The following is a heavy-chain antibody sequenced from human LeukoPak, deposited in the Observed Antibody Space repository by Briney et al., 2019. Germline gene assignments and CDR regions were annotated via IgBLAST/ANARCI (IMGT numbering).Heavy chain of an antibody. Sequence: GASVKVSCKASGYTFTGYYMHWVRQAPGQGLEWMGWINPNSGGTNYAQKFQGRVTMTRDTSISTAYMELSRLRSDDTAVYYCARVYVVVTANPFDYWGQGTLVTVSS. V-gene: IGHV1-2*02. D-gene: IGHD2-21*02. CDR3: ARVYVVVTANPFDY. CDR1: GYTFTGYY. J-gene: IGHJ4*02. CDR2: INPNSGGT.